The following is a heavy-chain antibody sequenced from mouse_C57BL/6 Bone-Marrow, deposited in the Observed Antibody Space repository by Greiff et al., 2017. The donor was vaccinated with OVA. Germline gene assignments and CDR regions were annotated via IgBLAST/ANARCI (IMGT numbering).Heavy chain of an antibody. CDR1: GFTFSSYA. CDR2: ISDGGSYT. CDR3: ARDNGRGTGDY. V-gene: IGHV5-4*01. J-gene: IGHJ2*01. Sequence: EVKLVESGGGLVKPGGSLKLSCAASGFTFSSYAMSWVRQTPEKRLEWVATISDGGSYTYYPDNVKGRYTISRDNAKKNLYLQMSHLKSEDTAMYYCARDNGRGTGDYWGQGTTLTVSS. D-gene: IGHD4-1*01.